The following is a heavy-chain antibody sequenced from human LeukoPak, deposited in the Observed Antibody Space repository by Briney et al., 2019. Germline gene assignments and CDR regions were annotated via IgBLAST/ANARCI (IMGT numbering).Heavy chain of an antibody. Sequence: GGSLRLSCAASGFTFSSYGMHWVRQAPGKGLEWVAFIRYDGSNKYYADSVKGRFTISRDNSKNTLYLQMNSLRAEDTAVYYCAKDYYYDSSGIPNWFDPWGQGTLVTVSS. J-gene: IGHJ5*02. CDR3: AKDYYYDSSGIPNWFDP. D-gene: IGHD3-22*01. CDR2: IRYDGSNK. CDR1: GFTFSSYG. V-gene: IGHV3-30*02.